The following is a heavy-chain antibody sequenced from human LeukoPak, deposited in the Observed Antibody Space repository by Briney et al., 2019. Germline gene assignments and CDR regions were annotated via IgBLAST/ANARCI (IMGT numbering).Heavy chain of an antibody. Sequence: PSETLSLTCAVYGGSFSGYYWSWIRQPPGKGLEWIGEINHSGSTNYNPSLKSRVTISVDTSKNQSSLKLSSVAAADTAVYFCARRRITMVRGAKYYFDYWGQGTLVTVSS. J-gene: IGHJ4*02. V-gene: IGHV4-34*01. D-gene: IGHD3-10*01. CDR1: GGSFSGYY. CDR3: ARRRITMVRGAKYYFDY. CDR2: INHSGST.